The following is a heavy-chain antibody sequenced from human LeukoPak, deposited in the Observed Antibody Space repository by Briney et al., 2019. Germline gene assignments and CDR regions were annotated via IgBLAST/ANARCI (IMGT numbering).Heavy chain of an antibody. V-gene: IGHV3-20*04. D-gene: IGHD1-26*01. J-gene: IGHJ3*02. CDR3: ARGGATVNAFDI. Sequence: GGSLRLSCAASGFTFDDYGVSWVRQAPGKGLEWVSGINWNGGSTGYADSVKGRFTISRDNAKNSLYLQMNSLRAEDTALYYCARGGATVNAFDIWGQGTMVTVSS. CDR1: GFTFDDYG. CDR2: INWNGGST.